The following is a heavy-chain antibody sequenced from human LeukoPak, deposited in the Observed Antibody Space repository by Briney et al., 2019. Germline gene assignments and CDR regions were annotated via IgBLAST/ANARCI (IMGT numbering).Heavy chain of an antibody. D-gene: IGHD5-12*01. J-gene: IGHJ6*02. CDR1: GGSISSNY. Sequence: SETLSLTCTVSGGSISSNYWSWVRQPPGKGLEWIGYIHYSGRTDYNPSLKSRVTISVDTSKNQFSLKLSSVTAADTAVYYCATEVAPSDHYYYYGMDVWGQGTTVTVSS. CDR2: IHYSGRT. CDR3: ATEVAPSDHYYYYGMDV. V-gene: IGHV4-59*01.